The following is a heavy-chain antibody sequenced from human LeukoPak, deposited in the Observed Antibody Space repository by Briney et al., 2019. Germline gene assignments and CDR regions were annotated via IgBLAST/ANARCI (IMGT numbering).Heavy chain of an antibody. D-gene: IGHD3-3*01. V-gene: IGHV4-59*01. CDR2: IYYSGST. J-gene: IGHJ4*02. CDR3: ARRSGPLLDS. Sequence: SETLSLTCTVSGGSISSSYWSWIRQPPGKGLEWIGCIYYSGSTNYNPSLKSRVTISVDTSKNQFSLKLSSVTAADTALYYCARRSGPLLDSWGQGTLVTASS. CDR1: GGSISSSY.